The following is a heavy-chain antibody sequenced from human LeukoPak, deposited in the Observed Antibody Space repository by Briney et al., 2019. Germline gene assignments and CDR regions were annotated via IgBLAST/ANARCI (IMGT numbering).Heavy chain of an antibody. Sequence: GESLKISCKGSGYSFTSYWIGWVRQMPGKGLEWMGIIYPGDSDTRYSPSFQGQVTISADKSISTAYLQWSSLKASDTAMYYCAGQMAAVGKVVVVAANPFDYWGQGTLVTVSS. CDR1: GYSFTSYW. CDR3: AGQMAAVGKVVVVAANPFDY. D-gene: IGHD2-15*01. V-gene: IGHV5-51*01. CDR2: IYPGDSDT. J-gene: IGHJ4*02.